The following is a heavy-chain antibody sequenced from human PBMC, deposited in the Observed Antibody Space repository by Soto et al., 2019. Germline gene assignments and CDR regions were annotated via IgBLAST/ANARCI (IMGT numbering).Heavy chain of an antibody. CDR2: VNGGNGNT. D-gene: IGHD6-13*01. CDR1: GYTFTSFA. CDR3: AKSSGWYALDL. Sequence: ASVKVSCKASGYTFTSFAMHWVRQAPGQRPEWMGWVNGGNGNTKYSQNSQGRVTLTRDTSATTAYMELSSLGSEDTAVYYCAKSSGWYALDLWGQGTVVTVSS. J-gene: IGHJ3*01. V-gene: IGHV1-3*01.